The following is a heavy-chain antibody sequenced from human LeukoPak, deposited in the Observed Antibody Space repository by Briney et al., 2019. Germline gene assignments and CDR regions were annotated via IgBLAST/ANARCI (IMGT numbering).Heavy chain of an antibody. V-gene: IGHV3-43*01. CDR1: GFNFNDYA. D-gene: IGHD5/OR15-5a*01. J-gene: IGHJ6*03. CDR3: ARSVRNYYYCIDV. Sequence: GGSLRLSCAASGFNFNDYAMHWVRQTPGQGLEWVSLISWDGISTYYADSLKGRFTISRDNTEKSLFLHINSLRPEDTALYYCARSVRNYYYCIDVWGKGTMVTVS. CDR2: ISWDGIST.